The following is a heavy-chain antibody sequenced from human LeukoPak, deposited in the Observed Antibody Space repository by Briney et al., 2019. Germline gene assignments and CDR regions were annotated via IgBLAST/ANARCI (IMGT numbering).Heavy chain of an antibody. CDR1: GGSISSSSHY. Sequence: PSETLSLTCTVSGGSISSSSHYWGWIRQPPGKGLEWIGSMYYRGSTYHNPSLKSRVTISVDTSKNQFSLKLSSVTAADTSVYYCATTTIRLGYWGQGTLVAVSS. J-gene: IGHJ4*02. CDR3: ATTTIRLGY. D-gene: IGHD1-26*01. CDR2: MYYRGST. V-gene: IGHV4-39*07.